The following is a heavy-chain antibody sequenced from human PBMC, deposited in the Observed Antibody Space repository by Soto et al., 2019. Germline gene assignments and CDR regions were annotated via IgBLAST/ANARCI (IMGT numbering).Heavy chain of an antibody. CDR2: ISGSGGST. CDR3: AKDRVMTAMVTTGLDY. V-gene: IGHV3-23*01. Sequence: GGSLRLSCAASGFTFSSYAMSWVRQAPGKGLEWVSAISGSGGSTYYADSVKGRFTISRDNSKNTLYLQMNSLRAEDTAVYYCAKDRVMTAMVTTGLDYWGQGTLVTVSS. J-gene: IGHJ4*02. CDR1: GFTFSSYA. D-gene: IGHD5-18*01.